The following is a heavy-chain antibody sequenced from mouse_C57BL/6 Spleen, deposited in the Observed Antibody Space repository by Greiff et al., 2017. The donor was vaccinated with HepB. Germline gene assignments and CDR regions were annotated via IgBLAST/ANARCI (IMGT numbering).Heavy chain of an antibody. V-gene: IGHV1-72*01. D-gene: IGHD2-4*01. CDR1: GYTFTSYW. CDR3: ARSTMITCFDY. CDR2: IDPNSGGT. Sequence: QVQLQQPGAELVKPGASVKLSCKASGYTFTSYWMHWVKQRPGRGLEWIGRIDPNSGGTKYNEKFKSKATLTVDKPSNTAYIQLSSLTSDDSAVYYCARSTMITCFDYWGQGTTLTVSS. J-gene: IGHJ2*01.